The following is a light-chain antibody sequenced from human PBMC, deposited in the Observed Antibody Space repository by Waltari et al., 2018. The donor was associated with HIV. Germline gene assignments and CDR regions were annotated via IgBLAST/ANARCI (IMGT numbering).Light chain of an antibody. CDR3: QKYYTTPL. J-gene: IGKJ2*01. CDR2: WAS. Sequence: DIVMTQSPDSLAVSLGERATINCTSSQRVLYSSNNKNYLACYQQKPAQPPKLLIYWASTRESGVPDRFSGSGSGTDFTLTISSLQAEDVAVYYCQKYYTTPLFGQGTKLEIK. CDR1: QRVLYSSNNKNY. V-gene: IGKV4-1*01.